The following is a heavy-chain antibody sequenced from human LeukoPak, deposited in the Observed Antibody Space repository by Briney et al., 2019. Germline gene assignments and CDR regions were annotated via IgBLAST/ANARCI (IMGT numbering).Heavy chain of an antibody. CDR2: INPSGGST. CDR3: ARYTRSFYSSGRYFDY. V-gene: IGHV1-46*01. Sequence: ASVKVSCKASGYTFTSYYMHWVRQAPGQGLEWMGIINPSGGSTSYAQKFQGRVTMTRDTSTSTVYMELSSLRSEDTAVYYCARYTRSFYSSGRYFDYWGQGTLVTVSS. J-gene: IGHJ4*02. CDR1: GYTFTSYY. D-gene: IGHD6-19*01.